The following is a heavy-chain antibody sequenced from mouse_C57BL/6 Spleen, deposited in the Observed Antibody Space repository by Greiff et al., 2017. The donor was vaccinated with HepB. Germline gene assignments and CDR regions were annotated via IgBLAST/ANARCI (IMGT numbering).Heavy chain of an antibody. CDR1: GFTFSSYA. J-gene: IGHJ3*01. Sequence: EVNVVESGGGLVKPGGSLKLSCAASGFTFSSYAMSWVRQTPEKRLEWVATISDGGSYTYYPDNVKGRFTISRDNAKNNLYLQMSHLKSEDTAMYYCARDEDYYGDWGQGTLVTVSA. CDR2: ISDGGSYT. D-gene: IGHD1-1*01. V-gene: IGHV5-4*01. CDR3: ARDEDYYGD.